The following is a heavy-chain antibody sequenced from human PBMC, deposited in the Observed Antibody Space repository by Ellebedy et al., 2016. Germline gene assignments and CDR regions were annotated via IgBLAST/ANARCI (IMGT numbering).Heavy chain of an antibody. CDR3: TRDGSEWSRDV. CDR2: VSRGREA. J-gene: IGHJ4*02. Sequence: GGSLRLXCAASGFTFSISGMTWVRQSPGKGLEWVATVSRGREAYYADPFKGRFFISRDNDLNSVFLQLNNLRVEDTAVYYCTRDGSEWSRDVWGQGTLVTVSS. D-gene: IGHD3-3*01. CDR1: GFTFSISG. V-gene: IGHV3-21*06.